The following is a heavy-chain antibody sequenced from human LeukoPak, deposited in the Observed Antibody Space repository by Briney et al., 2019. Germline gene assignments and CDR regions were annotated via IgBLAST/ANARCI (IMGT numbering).Heavy chain of an antibody. CDR1: GFTFSSYG. CDR2: IWFDGSNK. CDR3: ARANIGYCSSTSCPYYYGMDV. D-gene: IGHD2-2*01. J-gene: IGHJ6*02. Sequence: GGSLRLSCAASGFTFSSYGMHWVRQAPGKGLEWVALIWFDGSNKYYADSVKGRFTISRDNSKNTLYLQMNSLRAEDTAVYYCARANIGYCSSTSCPYYYGMDVCGQGTTVTVSS. V-gene: IGHV3-33*01.